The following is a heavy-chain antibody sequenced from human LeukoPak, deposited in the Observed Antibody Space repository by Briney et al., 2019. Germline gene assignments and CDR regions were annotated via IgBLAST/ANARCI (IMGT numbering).Heavy chain of an antibody. V-gene: IGHV3-30*02. Sequence: PGGSLRLSCAASGFTFSSYGMHWVRQAPGKGLEWVAFIRYDGSNKYYADSVKGRFTISRDNSKNTLHLQMNSLRAEDTAVYYCAKDRGFGELLFDYWGQGTLVTVSS. D-gene: IGHD3-10*01. CDR3: AKDRGFGELLFDY. J-gene: IGHJ4*02. CDR1: GFTFSSYG. CDR2: IRYDGSNK.